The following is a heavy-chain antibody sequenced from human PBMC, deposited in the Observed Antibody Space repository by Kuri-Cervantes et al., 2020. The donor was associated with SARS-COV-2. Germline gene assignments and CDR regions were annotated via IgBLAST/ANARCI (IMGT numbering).Heavy chain of an antibody. D-gene: IGHD4/OR15-4a*01. CDR3: ARVGIYDFGDHPSV. CDR1: GYTFTGYY. CDR2: INPNSGGT. V-gene: IGHV1-2*04. Sequence: ASVKVSCKASGYTFTGYYMHWVRQAPGQGLEWMGWINPNSGGTNYAQKFQGWVTMTRDTSISTAYMELSRLRSDDTAVYYCARVGIYDFGDHPSVWGQGTLVTVSS. J-gene: IGHJ4*02.